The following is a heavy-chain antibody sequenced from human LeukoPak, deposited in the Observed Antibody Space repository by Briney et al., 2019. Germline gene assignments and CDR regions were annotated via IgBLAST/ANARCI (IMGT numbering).Heavy chain of an antibody. Sequence: GGSLRLSCAASEFTYINYGMSWVRQAPGKGLEWVSAIGTSGVNTYYADSVKGRFTISRDNSKNTLFLQINSLRAEDTAVYYCAKSFGAFWYFDLWGRGTLVTVSS. J-gene: IGHJ2*01. D-gene: IGHD3-10*01. CDR1: EFTYINYG. CDR2: IGTSGVNT. CDR3: AKSFGAFWYFDL. V-gene: IGHV3-23*01.